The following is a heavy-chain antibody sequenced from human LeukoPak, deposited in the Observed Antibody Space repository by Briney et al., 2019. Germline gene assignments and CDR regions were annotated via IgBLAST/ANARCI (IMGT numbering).Heavy chain of an antibody. V-gene: IGHV3-7*01. Sequence: GGSLRLSCVASGFTFSNYYMNWVRQAPGKGLEWVANVRQDGKYKPYLDAVKGRFTISRDNSENTLYLQMNSLRAEDTAVYYCARVHYYGSGSYLPDYYYGMDVWGQGTTVTVSS. J-gene: IGHJ6*02. CDR3: ARVHYYGSGSYLPDYYYGMDV. D-gene: IGHD3-10*01. CDR2: VRQDGKYK. CDR1: GFTFSNYY.